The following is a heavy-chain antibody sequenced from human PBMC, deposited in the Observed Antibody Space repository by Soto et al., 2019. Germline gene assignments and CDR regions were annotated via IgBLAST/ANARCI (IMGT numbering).Heavy chain of an antibody. CDR2: ISGSGGST. V-gene: IGHV3-23*01. CDR3: AKDLPSLSVVVAAKLDAFDI. Sequence: PGGSLRLSCAASGFTFSSYAMSWVRQAPGKGLEWVSAISGSGGSTYYADSVKGRFTISRDNSKNTLYLQMNSLRAEDTAVYYCAKDLPSLSVVVAAKLDAFDIWGQGTMVTVSS. J-gene: IGHJ3*02. D-gene: IGHD2-15*01. CDR1: GFTFSSYA.